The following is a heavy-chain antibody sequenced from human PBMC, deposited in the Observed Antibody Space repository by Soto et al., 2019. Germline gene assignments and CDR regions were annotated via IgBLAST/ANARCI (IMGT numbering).Heavy chain of an antibody. CDR3: ARDRRANYWYFDL. CDR2: ISSSSSYI. CDR1: GFTFSSYS. D-gene: IGHD1-26*01. Sequence: GGSLRLSCAASGFTFSSYSMNWVRQAPGKGLEWVSSISSSSSYIYYADSVTGRFTISRDNAKNSLYLQMNSLRAEDTAVYYCARDRRANYWYFDLWGRGTLVTVSS. J-gene: IGHJ2*01. V-gene: IGHV3-21*01.